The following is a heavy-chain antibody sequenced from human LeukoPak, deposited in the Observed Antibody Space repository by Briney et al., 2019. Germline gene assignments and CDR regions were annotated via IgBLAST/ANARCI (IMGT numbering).Heavy chain of an antibody. CDR2: IYYSGST. J-gene: IGHJ4*02. D-gene: IGHD4-17*01. CDR3: ARDRNDYGDYGGIGY. V-gene: IGHV4-30-4*01. CDR1: GGSISSGDYY. Sequence: MSSETLSLTCTVSGGSISSGDYYWSWIRQPPGKGLEWIGYIYYSGSTYYNPSLKSRVTISVDTSKNQFSLKLSSVTAADTAVYYCARDRNDYGDYGGIGYWGQGTLVTVSS.